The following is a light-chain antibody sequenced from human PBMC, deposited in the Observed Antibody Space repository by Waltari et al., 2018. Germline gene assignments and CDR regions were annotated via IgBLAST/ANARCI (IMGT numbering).Light chain of an antibody. V-gene: IGLV2-11*01. CDR1: SSDVGGYNY. CDR2: DVS. J-gene: IGLJ3*02. Sequence: QSALTRPRSVSGSPGQSVTISCTGTSSDVGGYNYVSWFQQHPGKAPKLMIHDVSKRPSGVPDRFSGSKSGNTASLTISGLQADDETDYYCCSYAGRYTWVFGGGTKLTVL. CDR3: CSYAGRYTWV.